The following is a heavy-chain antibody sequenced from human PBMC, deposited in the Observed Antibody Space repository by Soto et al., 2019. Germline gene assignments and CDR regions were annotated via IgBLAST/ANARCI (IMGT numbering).Heavy chain of an antibody. V-gene: IGHV4-31*03. CDR3: AEGVVATRNLDY. CDR1: DGSFNTSGFF. Sequence: PSETLSLTCSVSDGSFNTSGFFWNWIRQHPGKGLEWIGYIYNTGSAFYNPSLKSRVDLSVDTSNNHFSLRLHSLTVADTAVYCCAEGVVATRNLDYWGQGTLVTVSS. CDR2: IYNTGSA. J-gene: IGHJ4*02. D-gene: IGHD3-10*01.